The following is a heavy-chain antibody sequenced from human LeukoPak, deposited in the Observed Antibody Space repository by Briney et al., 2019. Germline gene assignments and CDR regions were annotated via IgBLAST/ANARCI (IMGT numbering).Heavy chain of an antibody. CDR2: IYYSGST. Sequence: SETLSLTCTVSDDSARSDNYFGGWVRQPPGKGLEWIGNIYYSGSTYYNPSLKSRVTMSVDTSKNQFFLKLNSVTAADTALYYCARGGFAYYYDSSGYYYFDYWGQGTLVTVSS. V-gene: IGHV4-39*01. CDR3: ARGGFAYYYDSSGYYYFDY. CDR1: DDSARSDNYF. D-gene: IGHD3-22*01. J-gene: IGHJ4*02.